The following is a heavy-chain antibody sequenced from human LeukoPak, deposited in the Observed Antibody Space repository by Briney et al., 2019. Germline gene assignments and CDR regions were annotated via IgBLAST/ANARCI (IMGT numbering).Heavy chain of an antibody. Sequence: ASVKVSCKASGYTFTGYYIQWVRQAPGQGLEWMGWINPNSGGTKYAQKFQGRVTMTRDTSISTAYMALSRLRSDDTAVYYCARDGGSRNYWYYYMDVWGKGTTVTISS. J-gene: IGHJ6*03. V-gene: IGHV1-2*02. D-gene: IGHD3-10*01. CDR1: GYTFTGYY. CDR3: ARDGGSRNYWYYYMDV. CDR2: INPNSGGT.